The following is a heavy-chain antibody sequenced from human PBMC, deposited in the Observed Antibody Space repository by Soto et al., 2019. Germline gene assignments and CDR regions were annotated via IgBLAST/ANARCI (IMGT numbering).Heavy chain of an antibody. CDR3: ARVNGGPYYFAK. V-gene: IGHV4-61*01. Sequence: QVQLQESGPGLVKPSETLSLTCSVSGVSVSSGSYYWSWIRQPPGKGLEWIGYIYHYTGGTNYNPSLKGRVTLSVDTSKNHLSLKLSSVTAADTAVYYCARVNGGPYYFAKWGQGTLVTVSS. CDR2: IYHYTGGT. CDR1: GVSVSSGSYY. J-gene: IGHJ4*02. D-gene: IGHD4-17*01.